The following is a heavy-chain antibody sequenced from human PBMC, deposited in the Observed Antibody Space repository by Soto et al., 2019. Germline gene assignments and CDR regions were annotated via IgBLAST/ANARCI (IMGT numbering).Heavy chain of an antibody. CDR2: IYSSGST. CDR1: GGSIRSHF. CDR3: ARGPPFDY. Sequence: SDTLSLTCTVTGGSIRSHFWSWIRQPAGKGLEWIGRIYSSGSTHYNPSLKSRVTMSVDTSENQFSLKLSSVTAADTAVYFCARGPPFDYWGQGTLVTVSS. V-gene: IGHV4-4*07. J-gene: IGHJ4*02.